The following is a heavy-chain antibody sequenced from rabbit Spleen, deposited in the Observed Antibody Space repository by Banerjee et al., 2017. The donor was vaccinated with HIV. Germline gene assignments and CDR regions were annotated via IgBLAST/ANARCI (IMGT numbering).Heavy chain of an antibody. CDR3: ARDTGSSFSSYGMDL. J-gene: IGHJ6*01. V-gene: IGHV1S45*01. D-gene: IGHD8-1*01. CDR1: GFSFSYSYW. CDR2: IDAGSSGFT. Sequence: QEQLVESGGDLVKPEGSLTLTCTASGFSFSYSYWICWVRQAPGKGLEWVVCIDAGSSGFTYFASWAKGRFTITKTSSTTVTLQMTSLTAADTATYFCARDTGSSFSSYGMDLWGPGTLVTVS.